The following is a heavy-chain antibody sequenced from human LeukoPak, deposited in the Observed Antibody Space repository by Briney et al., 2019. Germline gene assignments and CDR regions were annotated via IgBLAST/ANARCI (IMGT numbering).Heavy chain of an antibody. V-gene: IGHV4-59*01. CDR2: IYYSGST. Sequence: PSETLSLTCTVSGGSISSYYWSWIRQPPGKGLEWIGYIYYSGSTNYNPSLKSRVTISVDTSKNQFSLKLSSVTAADTAVYYCASLYGDYAPIFDYWGQGTLVTVSS. D-gene: IGHD4-17*01. J-gene: IGHJ4*02. CDR3: ASLYGDYAPIFDY. CDR1: GGSISSYY.